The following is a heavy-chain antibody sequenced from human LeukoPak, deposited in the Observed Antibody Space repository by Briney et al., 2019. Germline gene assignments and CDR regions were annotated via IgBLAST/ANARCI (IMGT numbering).Heavy chain of an antibody. Sequence: GGSLRLSCAASGFTFSSYSMHWVRQAPGKGLEWVAVISYDGSNKYFADSVKGRFTISRDNSKNTLYLQMNTLRAEDTAVYYCARDGRYDYGGPQYFQHWGQGTLVTVSS. CDR3: ARDGRYDYGGPQYFQH. D-gene: IGHD4-23*01. V-gene: IGHV3-30*03. CDR2: ISYDGSNK. CDR1: GFTFSSYS. J-gene: IGHJ1*01.